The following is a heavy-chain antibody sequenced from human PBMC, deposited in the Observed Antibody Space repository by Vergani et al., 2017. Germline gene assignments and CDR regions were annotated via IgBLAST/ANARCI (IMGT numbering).Heavy chain of an antibody. V-gene: IGHV3-13*01. J-gene: IGHJ4*02. D-gene: IGHD6-19*01. Sequence: EVQLLESGGGLVQPGGSLRLSCEASGFTFSSFAMSWVRQAPGKGLEWVSAIGTAGDTYYPGSVKGRFTISRENAKNSLYLQMNSLRAGDTAVYYCARGAGTDYYFDYWGQGTLVTVSS. CDR1: GFTFSSFA. CDR3: ARGAGTDYYFDY. CDR2: IGTAGDT.